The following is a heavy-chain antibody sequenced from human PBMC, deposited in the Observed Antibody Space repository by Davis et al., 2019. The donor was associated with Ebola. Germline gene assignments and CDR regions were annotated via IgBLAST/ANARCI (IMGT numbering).Heavy chain of an antibody. CDR1: GFTFSSYA. J-gene: IGHJ3*01. D-gene: IGHD1-1*01. CDR3: AKDLAGTDAFDV. Sequence: PGGSLRLSCAASGFTFSSYAASWVRQAPGEGLEWVSGISGSGGSTYHADSVKGRFIISRDNSKNTLYLQMNGLRADDTAVYYCAKDLAGTDAFDVWGQGTMVTVSS. V-gene: IGHV3-23*01. CDR2: ISGSGGST.